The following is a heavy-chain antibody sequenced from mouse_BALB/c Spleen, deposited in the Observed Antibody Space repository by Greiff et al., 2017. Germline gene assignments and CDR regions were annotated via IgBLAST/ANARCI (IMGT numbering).Heavy chain of an antibody. CDR2: INSNGGST. V-gene: IGHV5-6-3*01. CDR1: GFTFSSYG. CDR3: ARGYDYDVLFAY. Sequence: EVKVVESGGGLVKPGGSLKLSCAASGFTFSSYGMSWVRQTPDKRLELVATINSNGGSTYYPDSVKGRFTISRDNAKNTLYLQMSSLKSEDTAMYYCARGYDYDVLFAYWGQGTLVTVSA. D-gene: IGHD2-4*01. J-gene: IGHJ3*01.